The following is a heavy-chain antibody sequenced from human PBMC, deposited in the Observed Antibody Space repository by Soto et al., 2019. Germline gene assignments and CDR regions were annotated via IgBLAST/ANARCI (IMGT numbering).Heavy chain of an antibody. D-gene: IGHD6-19*01. J-gene: IGHJ4*02. Sequence: WGSLRLSCAASGFTFSSYWISFGRQAPGKWLEWVANIKQDGSEKYYVDSVKGRFTISRDNAKNSLYLQMNSLRAEDTAVYYCASGDSSGWYNYWGQGTLVTVSS. V-gene: IGHV3-7*03. CDR3: ASGDSSGWYNY. CDR1: GFTFSSYW. CDR2: IKQDGSEK.